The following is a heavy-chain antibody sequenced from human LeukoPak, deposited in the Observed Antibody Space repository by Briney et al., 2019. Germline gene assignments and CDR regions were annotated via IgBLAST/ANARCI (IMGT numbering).Heavy chain of an antibody. Sequence: PGGSLRLSCAASGFTFSSYSMNWVRQAPGKGLEWVSSISSSSSYIYYADSVKGRFTISRDNAKNSLYLQMNSLRAEDTAVYYCASGGYSSSPLPFDPWGQGTLVTVSS. CDR1: GFTFSSYS. J-gene: IGHJ5*02. CDR3: ASGGYSSSPLPFDP. CDR2: ISSSSSYI. D-gene: IGHD6-13*01. V-gene: IGHV3-21*01.